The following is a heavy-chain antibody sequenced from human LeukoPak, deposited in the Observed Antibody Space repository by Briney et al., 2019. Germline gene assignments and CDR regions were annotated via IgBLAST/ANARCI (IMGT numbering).Heavy chain of an antibody. CDR1: GGSISSGSYY. Sequence: PSQTLSLTCTVSGGSISSGSYYWSWIRQPAGKGLEWIGRIYTSGSTNYNPSLKSRVTISVDTSKNQFSLKLSSVTAADTAVYYCARLLKGYTPSFDYWGQGTLVTVSS. D-gene: IGHD5-24*01. CDR3: ARLLKGYTPSFDY. V-gene: IGHV4-61*02. J-gene: IGHJ4*02. CDR2: IYTSGST.